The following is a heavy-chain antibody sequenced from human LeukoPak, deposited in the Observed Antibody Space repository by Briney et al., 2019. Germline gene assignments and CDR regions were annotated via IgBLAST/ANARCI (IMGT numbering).Heavy chain of an antibody. CDR2: ISGSGGSR. Sequence: GGSLRLSCAASGFTFSSYAMSWVRQAPGKGLEWVSTISGSGGSRYYADSVKGRFTISRDNSKNTVYLQMDSLRAEDTAVYYCARDFGTAMVPWGQGTLVTVSS. D-gene: IGHD5-18*01. CDR1: GFTFSSYA. V-gene: IGHV3-23*01. J-gene: IGHJ5*02. CDR3: ARDFGTAMVP.